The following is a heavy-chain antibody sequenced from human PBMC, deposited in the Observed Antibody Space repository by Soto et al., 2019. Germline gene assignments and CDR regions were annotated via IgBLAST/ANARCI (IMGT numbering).Heavy chain of an antibody. Sequence: GASVKVSCKASGGIFSSYTISWVRQAPGQGLEWMGRIIPILGIANYAQKFQGRVTITADKSTSTAYMELSSLRSEDTAVYYYARDLGESSSRWFDPWGQGTLVTVSS. CDR1: GGIFSSYT. CDR3: ARDLGESSSRWFDP. D-gene: IGHD6-6*01. J-gene: IGHJ5*02. V-gene: IGHV1-69*04. CDR2: IIPILGIA.